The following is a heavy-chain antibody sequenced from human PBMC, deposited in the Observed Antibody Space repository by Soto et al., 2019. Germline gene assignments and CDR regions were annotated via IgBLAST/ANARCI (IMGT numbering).Heavy chain of an antibody. CDR1: GFTFSNYW. J-gene: IGHJ4*02. D-gene: IGHD2-15*01. CDR2: IDTDGSTT. Sequence: GGSLRLSCATSGFTFSNYWMHWVRQVPGRGLVWVSRIDTDGSTTSYADFAKGRFTISRDNAKSTLSLQMNSLRAEDTAIYYCACSRRPARLGPKGAIDYWGQGTLVTVS. V-gene: IGHV3-74*01. CDR3: ACSRRPARLGPKGAIDY.